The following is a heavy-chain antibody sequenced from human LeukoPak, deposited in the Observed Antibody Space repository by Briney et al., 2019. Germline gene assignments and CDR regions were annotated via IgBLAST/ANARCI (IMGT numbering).Heavy chain of an antibody. D-gene: IGHD6-19*01. CDR3: AKDLSSGSRRAY. Sequence: GGSLRLSCAASGFTFSSYGMHWVRQAPDKGLDWVAFIHHDGSNKYYADSVRGRFTISRDNSKNTLYLQMNSLRAEDTGVYYCAKDLSSGSRRAYWGQGTLVTVSS. CDR1: GFTFSSYG. V-gene: IGHV3-30*02. CDR2: IHHDGSNK. J-gene: IGHJ4*02.